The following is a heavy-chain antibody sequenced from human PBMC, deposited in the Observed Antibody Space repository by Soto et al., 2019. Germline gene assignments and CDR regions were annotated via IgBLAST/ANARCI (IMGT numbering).Heavy chain of an antibody. CDR3: ARRQIQRPIDY. D-gene: IGHD6-6*01. CDR1: GYSISSSNW. V-gene: IGHV4-28*01. J-gene: IGHJ4*01. CDR2: IYYSGTT. Sequence: QVQLQESGPGLVKPSDTLSLTCAVSGYSISSSNWWGWIRQPPGKGLGWMGYIYYSGTTYYNPSLKSRLTLAVDTPKNQFSVKLTSVTAVDTDVYYFARRQIQRPIDYLGQGTLVTVSS.